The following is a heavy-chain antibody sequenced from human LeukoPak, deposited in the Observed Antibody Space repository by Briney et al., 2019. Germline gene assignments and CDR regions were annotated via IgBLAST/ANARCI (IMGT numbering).Heavy chain of an antibody. J-gene: IGHJ6*02. D-gene: IGHD2-2*01. CDR1: GFTFSSDW. Sequence: GGSLRLSCAASGFTFSSDWMSWVRQAPGKGLEWVANIKQDGSEKYYVDSVKGRFTISRDNAKNSLYLQMNSLRAEDTAVYYCAREFEAAPADLYYYYYYGMDVWGQGTTVTVSS. CDR3: AREFEAAPADLYYYYYYGMDV. CDR2: IKQDGSEK. V-gene: IGHV3-7*01.